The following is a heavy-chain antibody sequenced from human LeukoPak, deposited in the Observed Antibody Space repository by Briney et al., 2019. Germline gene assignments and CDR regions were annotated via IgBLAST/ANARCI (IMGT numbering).Heavy chain of an antibody. J-gene: IGHJ4*02. CDR1: GGSISSYY. Sequence: SETLSLTCTVSGGSISSYYWSWIRQPPGKGLEWIGYIYYSGSTNYNPSLKSRVTISVDTSKNQFSLKLSSVTAADTAVYYCAREGYCSGGSCSKGIDYWGQGTLVTVSS. CDR2: IYYSGST. D-gene: IGHD2-15*01. V-gene: IGHV4-59*01. CDR3: AREGYCSGGSCSKGIDY.